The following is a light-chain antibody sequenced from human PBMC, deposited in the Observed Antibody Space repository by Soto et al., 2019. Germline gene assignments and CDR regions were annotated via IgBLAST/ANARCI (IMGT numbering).Light chain of an antibody. V-gene: IGKV3-20*01. CDR1: QSLTNNY. CDR3: QQYSSLWT. Sequence: ENVLTQSPGTLSLSPGERGTLACRASQSLTNNYFAWYQQKPGRALRLLIDGASTRATGIPDRFSGSGSGTDFTLTISRLETEDFAVYYCQQYSSLWTFGQGTKVDIK. CDR2: GAS. J-gene: IGKJ1*01.